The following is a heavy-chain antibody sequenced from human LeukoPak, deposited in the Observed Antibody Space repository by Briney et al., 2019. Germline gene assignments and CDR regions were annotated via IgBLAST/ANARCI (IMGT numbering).Heavy chain of an antibody. Sequence: GASVKVSCKASGGTFSSYAISWVRQAPGQGLEWMGRIIPILGIANYAQKFQGRVTITADKSTSTAYMELSSLRSEDTAVYYCASIIEDYDFWSGYLDYWGQGTLVTVSS. CDR2: IIPILGIA. D-gene: IGHD3-3*01. J-gene: IGHJ4*02. V-gene: IGHV1-69*04. CDR1: GGTFSSYA. CDR3: ASIIEDYDFWSGYLDY.